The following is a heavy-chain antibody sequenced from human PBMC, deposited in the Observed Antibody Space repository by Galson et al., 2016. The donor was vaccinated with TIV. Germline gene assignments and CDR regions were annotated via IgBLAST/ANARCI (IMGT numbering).Heavy chain of an antibody. J-gene: IGHJ5*02. CDR2: ISRSGTRT. CDR1: GFNFKYHP. Sequence: SLRLSCAASGFNFKYHPMSWVRQAPGMGLQWVSAISRSGTRTYYADSVKGRFTISRDNSKNTVYLQMNSLRVEDTAVYYCAKDHLYDRADSWGGGSCMESWSQGTMVTVSS. D-gene: IGHD3/OR15-3a*01. V-gene: IGHV3-23*01. CDR3: AKDHLYDRADSWGGGSCMES.